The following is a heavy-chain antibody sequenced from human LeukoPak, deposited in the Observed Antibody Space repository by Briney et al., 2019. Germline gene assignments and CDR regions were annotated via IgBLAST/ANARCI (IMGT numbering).Heavy chain of an antibody. D-gene: IGHD6-6*01. V-gene: IGHV4-30-4*01. J-gene: IGHJ4*02. Sequence: SETLSLTCTVSGGSISSGDYYWSWIRQPPGKGLEWIGYIYYSGSTYYNPSLKSRVTISVDTSKNQFSLKLSSVTAADTAVYYCARHSLAAGPLGLDYWGQGTLVTVSS. CDR1: GGSISSGDYY. CDR2: IYYSGST. CDR3: ARHSLAAGPLGLDY.